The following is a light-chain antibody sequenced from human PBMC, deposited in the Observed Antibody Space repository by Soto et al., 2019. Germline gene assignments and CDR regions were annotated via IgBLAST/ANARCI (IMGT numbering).Light chain of an antibody. CDR2: DAS. V-gene: IGKV1-5*01. CDR1: QSISSW. Sequence: DIQMTQSPSTLSASVGDRVTITCRASQSISSWLAWYQQKPGKAPKLLIYDASSLESGVPSRFSGSGSGTEFTLTISSLQPDDFATYYFQQYNIREAFGQGTKVEIK. CDR3: QQYNIREA. J-gene: IGKJ1*01.